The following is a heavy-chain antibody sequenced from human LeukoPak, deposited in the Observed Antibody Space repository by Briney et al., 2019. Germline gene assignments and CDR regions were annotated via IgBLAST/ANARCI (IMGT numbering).Heavy chain of an antibody. D-gene: IGHD1-1*01. CDR1: GFSFISYW. Sequence: GGSLRLSCAASGFSFISYWMSWVRQAPGKGLEWVANIKQDGSAKNYVDSVKGRFTISRDNAKNPLYLQLNSLRAEDTAVYYCAGCAGNSCYFDYWGQGTLVIVSS. V-gene: IGHV3-7*01. J-gene: IGHJ4*02. CDR2: IKQDGSAK. CDR3: AGCAGNSCYFDY.